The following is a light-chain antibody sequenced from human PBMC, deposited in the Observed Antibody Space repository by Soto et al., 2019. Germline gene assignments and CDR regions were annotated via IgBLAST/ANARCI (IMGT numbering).Light chain of an antibody. Sequence: DIQLTQSPSFLSASVGDRVTITCRASQGISSYLAWYQQKPGKAPKLLIYAASTLQSGVPSSFSGSGSGTEFTLTISSLQPEDFATYYCQQSYSTPLTFGQGTKVEIK. CDR1: QGISSY. CDR2: AAS. CDR3: QQSYSTPLT. J-gene: IGKJ1*01. V-gene: IGKV1-9*01.